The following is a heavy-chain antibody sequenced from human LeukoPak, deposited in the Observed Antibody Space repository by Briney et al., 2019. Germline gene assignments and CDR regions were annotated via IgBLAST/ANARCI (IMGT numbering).Heavy chain of an antibody. J-gene: IGHJ4*02. CDR3: AKDLAVLLWFGIGNY. Sequence: GGSLRLSCAASGFTFSSYGMHWVRQAPGKGLEWVAFIRYDGSNKYYADSVKGRFTISRDNSKNTLYLQVNSLRAEDTAVYYCAKDLAVLLWFGIGNYWGQGTLVTVSS. CDR1: GFTFSSYG. V-gene: IGHV3-30*02. D-gene: IGHD3-10*01. CDR2: IRYDGSNK.